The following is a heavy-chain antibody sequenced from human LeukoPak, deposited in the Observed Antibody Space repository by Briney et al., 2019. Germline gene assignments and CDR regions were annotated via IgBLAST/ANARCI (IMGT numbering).Heavy chain of an antibody. Sequence: PGGSLRLSCAASGFTFSSYGMSWVRQAPGKGLEWVSAISGSGGSTYYADSVKGRFTISRDNSKNTLYLQMNSLRAEDTAVYYCAKTDPPNYGDFLPTRYWGQGTLVTVSS. J-gene: IGHJ4*02. CDR3: AKTDPPNYGDFLPTRY. D-gene: IGHD4-17*01. CDR2: ISGSGGST. CDR1: GFTFSSYG. V-gene: IGHV3-23*01.